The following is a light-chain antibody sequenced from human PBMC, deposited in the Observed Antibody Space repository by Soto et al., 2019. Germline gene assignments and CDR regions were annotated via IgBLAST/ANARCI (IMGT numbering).Light chain of an antibody. V-gene: IGKV3-20*01. Sequence: EIVLTQSPGTLSLSPGERATLSCRASQSVTKSLAWYQQKPGQAPRLLIYGASSRATGIPDRFSGSGSGTDFTLTISRLEPEDFAVYYCHQYGSSPTYTFGQGTKLEIK. CDR3: HQYGSSPTYT. CDR1: QSVTKS. J-gene: IGKJ2*01. CDR2: GAS.